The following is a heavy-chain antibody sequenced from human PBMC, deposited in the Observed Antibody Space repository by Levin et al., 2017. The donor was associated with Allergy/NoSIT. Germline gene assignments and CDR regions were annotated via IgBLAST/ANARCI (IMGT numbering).Heavy chain of an antibody. CDR1: GYIFTNYL. CDR3: VRDTRRATFDT. D-gene: IGHD1-26*01. Sequence: ASVKVSCKPSGYIFTNYLVTWVRQAPGQGPEWMGGITANTGDTNYAQRLQGRLTLTTDTSTSTAYMELRSLTSDDTAVYYCVRDTRRATFDTWGQGTPVTVSS. CDR2: ITANTGDT. V-gene: IGHV1-18*01. J-gene: IGHJ5*02.